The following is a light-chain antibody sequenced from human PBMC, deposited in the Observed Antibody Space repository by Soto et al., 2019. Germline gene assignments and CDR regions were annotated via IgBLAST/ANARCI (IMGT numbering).Light chain of an antibody. Sequence: QSALTQPPSASGSPGQSVTISCTGTSSDVGGYNYVSWYQQHPGTAPKLMIYEVSKRPSGVPDRFSGSKSGNTASLTVSGLQAEDEADYYCSSYAGSNNSVFGGGTKLTVL. CDR3: SSYAGSNNSV. CDR2: EVS. J-gene: IGLJ2*01. V-gene: IGLV2-8*01. CDR1: SSDVGGYNY.